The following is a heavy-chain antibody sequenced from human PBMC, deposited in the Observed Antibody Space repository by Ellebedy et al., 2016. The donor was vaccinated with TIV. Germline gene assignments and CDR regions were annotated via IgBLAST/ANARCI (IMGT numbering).Heavy chain of an antibody. Sequence: GGSLRLXXAASGFIFSQHGMSWVRQAPGQGLEWVSGIFGSGATTYYADSVKGRFTISRDNSKNTLYLEMNSLGVDDTAVYYCARGIHNLEFWGQGTLVTVSS. CDR3: ARGIHNLEF. V-gene: IGHV3-23*01. J-gene: IGHJ4*02. D-gene: IGHD3-10*01. CDR2: IFGSGATT. CDR1: GFIFSQHG.